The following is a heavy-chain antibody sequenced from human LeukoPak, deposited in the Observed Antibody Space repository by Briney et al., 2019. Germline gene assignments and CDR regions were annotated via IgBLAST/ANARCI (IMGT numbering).Heavy chain of an antibody. CDR1: GFTFSSYS. V-gene: IGHV3-48*04. Sequence: PGGSLRLSCAASGFTFSSYSMNWVRQAPGKGLEWGSYISSSSSTIYYADSVKGRFTISRDNAKNSLYLQMNSLRAEDTAVYYCARDPDDFWSGYQNAFDIWGQGTMVTVSS. CDR3: ARDPDDFWSGYQNAFDI. D-gene: IGHD3-3*01. CDR2: ISSSSSTI. J-gene: IGHJ3*02.